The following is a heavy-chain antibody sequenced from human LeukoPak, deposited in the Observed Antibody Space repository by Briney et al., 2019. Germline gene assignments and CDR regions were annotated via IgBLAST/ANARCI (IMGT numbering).Heavy chain of an antibody. CDR2: IIPIFGTA. Sequence: SVTVSCKASGGTFSSYAISWVRQAPAQGLEWMGGIIPIFGTANYAQKFQGRVTITADESTSTAYMELSSLRSEDTAVYYCARGGTMVRGVPVHNWFDPWGQGTLVTVSS. CDR1: GGTFSSYA. CDR3: ARGGTMVRGVPVHNWFDP. D-gene: IGHD3-10*01. J-gene: IGHJ5*02. V-gene: IGHV1-69*01.